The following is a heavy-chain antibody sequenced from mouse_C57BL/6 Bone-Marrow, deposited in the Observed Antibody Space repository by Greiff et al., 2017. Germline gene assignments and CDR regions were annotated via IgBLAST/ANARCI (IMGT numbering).Heavy chain of an antibody. CDR1: GYTFTRYG. D-gene: IGHD2-14*01. CDR3: ARKKGHRGFAY. J-gene: IGHJ3*01. CDR2: IYPRSGNT. Sequence: QVQLQQSGAELARPGASVKLSCKASGYTFTRYGISWVKQRTGQGLVWIGEIYPRSGNTYYNEKFKGKATLTADNSSSTAYMALRSLTSEDSAVYFGARKKGHRGFAYWGQGTLVTVSA. V-gene: IGHV1-81*01.